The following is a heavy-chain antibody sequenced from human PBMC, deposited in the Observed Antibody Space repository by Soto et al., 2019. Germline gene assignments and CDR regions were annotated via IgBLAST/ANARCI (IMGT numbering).Heavy chain of an antibody. CDR1: GFIFSDYA. V-gene: IGHV3-23*01. CDR3: ARTSTSHDAFDI. J-gene: IGHJ3*02. D-gene: IGHD3-16*01. CDR2: ISGSGAGT. Sequence: EVQLLVSGGGLVQPGGSLRLSCAASGFIFSDYAMSWVRQAPGKGLEWVSAISGSGAGTHYADSVKARFTISRDNSRNTLYLQMNSLRAEDTAAYYCARTSTSHDAFDIWGQGTMVTVSS.